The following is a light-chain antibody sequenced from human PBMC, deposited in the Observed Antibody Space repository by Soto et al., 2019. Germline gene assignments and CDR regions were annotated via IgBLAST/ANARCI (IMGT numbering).Light chain of an antibody. V-gene: IGKV3-20*01. J-gene: IGKJ2*01. CDR2: GES. Sequence: EIVLTQSPGNLSLSPGERATLSCRASQSVSSSYLAWYQQKPGQAPRLLIYGESSRATGIPDRFSGSGSGTDFTLTIRILEPEDFAVYYCQQYGSSPPWYTFGQGTKLEIK. CDR1: QSVSSSY. CDR3: QQYGSSPPWYT.